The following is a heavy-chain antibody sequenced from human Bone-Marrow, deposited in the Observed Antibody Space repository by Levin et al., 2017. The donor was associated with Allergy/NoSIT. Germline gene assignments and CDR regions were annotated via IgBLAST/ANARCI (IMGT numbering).Heavy chain of an antibody. CDR2: IWYDGSNK. V-gene: IGHV3-33*01. CDR1: GFTFSSYG. Sequence: GGSLRLSCAASGFTFSSYGMHWVRQAPGKGLEWVAVIWYDGSNKYYADSVKGRFTISRDDSKNTLYLQMNSLRAEDTAVYYCARDLRGYSKPTVKYYYYMDVWGKGTTVTVSS. D-gene: IGHD4-11*01. J-gene: IGHJ6*03. CDR3: ARDLRGYSKPTVKYYYYMDV.